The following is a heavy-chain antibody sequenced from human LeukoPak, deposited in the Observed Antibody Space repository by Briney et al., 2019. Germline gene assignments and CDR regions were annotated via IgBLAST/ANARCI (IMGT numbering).Heavy chain of an antibody. CDR1: GGTFSSYA. CDR3: ASHMTTVVTHRAFDY. J-gene: IGHJ4*02. Sequence: ASVKVSCKASGGTFSSYAISWVRQAPGQGLEWMGRIIPILGIANYAQKFQGRVTITADKSTSTAYMELSSLRSEDTAVYYCASHMTTVVTHRAFDYWGQGTLVTVSS. CDR2: IIPILGIA. V-gene: IGHV1-69*04. D-gene: IGHD4-23*01.